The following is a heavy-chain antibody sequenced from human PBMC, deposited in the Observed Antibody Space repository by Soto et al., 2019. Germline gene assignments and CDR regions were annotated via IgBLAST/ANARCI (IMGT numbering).Heavy chain of an antibody. D-gene: IGHD4-17*01. V-gene: IGHV3-9*01. J-gene: IGHJ4*02. CDR1: GFTFDDYA. CDR2: ICWNRGSI. Sequence: EVQLVESGGGLVQPGRSLRLSCAASGFTFDDYAMHWVRQAPGKGLEWVSGICWNRGSIGYADSVKGRFTISRDNAKNSLYLQMSRLRAEDTAVYYCAKGRVPRVDFVDYELIPFDYWGQGNLVTVSS. CDR3: AKGRVPRVDFVDYELIPFDY.